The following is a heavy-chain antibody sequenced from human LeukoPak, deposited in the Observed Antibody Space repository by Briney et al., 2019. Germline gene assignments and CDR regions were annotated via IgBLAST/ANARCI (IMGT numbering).Heavy chain of an antibody. CDR3: ARLQWELPDY. J-gene: IGHJ4*02. CDR2: IYYSGRT. V-gene: IGHV4-39*01. D-gene: IGHD1-26*01. Sequence: SETLSLTCSVSGCSISSSSHYWGWIRQPPGKGLEWIGSIYYSGRTNYNPSFNPSLKSRATISVDTSKNQFSLKLSSVTAADTAVYFCARLQWELPDYWGQGTLVAVTS. CDR1: GCSISSSSHY.